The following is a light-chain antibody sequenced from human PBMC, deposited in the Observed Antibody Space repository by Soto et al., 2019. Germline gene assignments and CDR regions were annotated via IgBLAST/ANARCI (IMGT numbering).Light chain of an antibody. CDR2: EVK. CDR1: SGDVGASDY. V-gene: IGLV2-14*01. Sequence: QSALTQPASVSGSPGQSITGSCTGTSGDVGASDYVSWYQHHPGKDPKAIIYEVKNRPSGVSSRFSGSKSANTASLTISGLQAEDEADYYCSSFTTSTTLYVFGTGTKVTVL. J-gene: IGLJ1*01. CDR3: SSFTTSTTLYV.